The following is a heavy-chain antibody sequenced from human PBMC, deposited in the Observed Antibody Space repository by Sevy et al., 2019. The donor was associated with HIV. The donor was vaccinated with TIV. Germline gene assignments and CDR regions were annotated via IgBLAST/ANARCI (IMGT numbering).Heavy chain of an antibody. CDR1: GFTFDDYT. CDR2: ISWDGGST. Sequence: GGSLRLSCAASGFTFDDYTMHWVRQAPGKGLEWVSLISWDGGSTYYADSVKGRFTISRDNSKNSLYLQMNSLRTEDTALYCCAKDISASSAEYFQHWGQGTLVTVSS. J-gene: IGHJ1*01. D-gene: IGHD2-2*01. CDR3: AKDISASSAEYFQH. V-gene: IGHV3-43*01.